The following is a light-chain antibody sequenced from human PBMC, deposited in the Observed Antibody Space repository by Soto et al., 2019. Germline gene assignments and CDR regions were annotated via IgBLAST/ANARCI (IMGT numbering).Light chain of an antibody. Sequence: DIQMTQSHSTLSASVGDRVTITCRASQSISSWLAWYQKKPGKAPKLLIYDPSSLESGVPSRFSGSGSGTEFTLTISSLQPDDFATYYCQQYNSYSTFGQGTKLEIK. CDR2: DPS. CDR3: QQYNSYST. CDR1: QSISSW. J-gene: IGKJ2*01. V-gene: IGKV1-5*01.